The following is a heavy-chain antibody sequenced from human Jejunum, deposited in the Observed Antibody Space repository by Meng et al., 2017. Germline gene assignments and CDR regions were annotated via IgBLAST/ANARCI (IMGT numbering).Heavy chain of an antibody. Sequence: GESLKISCAASGFTFSNYGMHWVRQAPGKGLEWVAVIWHNGNTKDYLDSVKGRFTVSRDNSKNTLYLQMNSLRTEDTAVYYCATESGWNPFDYWGQGTLVTVSS. CDR1: GFTFSNYG. J-gene: IGHJ4*02. D-gene: IGHD1-1*01. V-gene: IGHV3-33*01. CDR3: ATESGWNPFDY. CDR2: IWHNGNTK.